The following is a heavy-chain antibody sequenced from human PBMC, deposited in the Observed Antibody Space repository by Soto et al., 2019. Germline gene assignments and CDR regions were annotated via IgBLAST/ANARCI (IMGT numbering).Heavy chain of an antibody. CDR1: GYSIKRGYY. CDR3: AGPDSYTSGLAY. D-gene: IGHD6-19*01. V-gene: IGHV4-38-2*01. CDR2: VYHSVGT. Sequence: PSESLSLTCVVSGYSIKRGYYWGWIRQPPGKGLEYIGSVYHSVGTFYNPSLKSRGTISADTSKNLFSLMLSSVTAADTAVYFCAGPDSYTSGLAYWGQXTLVTASS. J-gene: IGHJ4*02.